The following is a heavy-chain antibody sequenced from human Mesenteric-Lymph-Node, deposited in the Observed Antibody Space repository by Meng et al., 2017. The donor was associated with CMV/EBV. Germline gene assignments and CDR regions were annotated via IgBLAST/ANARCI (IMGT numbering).Heavy chain of an antibody. CDR2: IYESGST. V-gene: IGHV4-39*01. CDR3: ARHKRQQLSIGGLDY. D-gene: IGHD6-13*01. Sequence: SETLSLTCTVSGGSISSSNYYWGWIRQPPGKGLEWIGTIYESGSTYYNPSLESRVTISVDTSKNQFYLKLSSVTAADTAVYYCARHKRQQLSIGGLDYWGQGTLVTVSS. J-gene: IGHJ4*02. CDR1: GGSISSSNYY.